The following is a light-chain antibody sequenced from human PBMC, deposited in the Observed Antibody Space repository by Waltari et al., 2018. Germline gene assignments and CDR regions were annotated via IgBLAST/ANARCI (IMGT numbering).Light chain of an antibody. J-gene: IGKJ1*01. CDR1: QNVTNN. Sequence: VVVTQSPATLSLSPGARVGLSCRASQNVTNNFAWFQQRPGQAPRLLIYNASTRATDIPARFSGSGSGTEFTLTINSLQPEDLAIYYCQVRTNWLWTFGQGTKV. V-gene: IGKV3-15*01. CDR3: QVRTNWLWT. CDR2: NAS.